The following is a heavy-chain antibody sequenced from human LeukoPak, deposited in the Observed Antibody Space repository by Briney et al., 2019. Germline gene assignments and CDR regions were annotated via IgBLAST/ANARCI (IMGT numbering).Heavy chain of an antibody. CDR1: GHTFTSYD. J-gene: IGHJ6*02. Sequence: SVKVSCKASGHTFTSYDINWVRQAPGQGLEWMGGIIPIFGTANYAQKFQGRVTITADESTSTAYMELSSLRSEDTAVYYCARDTATYCGGDCYYYYYYYGMDVWGQGTTVTVSS. CDR3: ARDTATYCGGDCYYYYYYYGMDV. V-gene: IGHV1-69*13. CDR2: IIPIFGTA. D-gene: IGHD2-21*02.